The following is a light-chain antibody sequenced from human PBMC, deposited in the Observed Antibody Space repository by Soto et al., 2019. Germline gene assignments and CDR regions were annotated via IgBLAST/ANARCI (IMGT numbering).Light chain of an antibody. Sequence: QSALTQPPSVSGPPGQSVTISCTGTSSDVGKYDRVSWYQQPPGTAPRLIMYEVTNRPSGVPARFSGSKSGNTASLTISGLQAEDEADYFCSSNTSASRYVVGAGAKVTVL. V-gene: IGLV2-18*02. CDR2: EVT. J-gene: IGLJ1*01. CDR1: SSDVGKYDR. CDR3: SSNTSASRYV.